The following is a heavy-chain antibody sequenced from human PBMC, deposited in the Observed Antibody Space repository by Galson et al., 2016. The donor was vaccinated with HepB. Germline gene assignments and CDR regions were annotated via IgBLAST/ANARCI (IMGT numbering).Heavy chain of an antibody. J-gene: IGHJ6*02. V-gene: IGHV1-69*13. Sequence: SVKVSCKVSGGTFRKNAISWVRQAPGQGLEWVGGINPIFGTPNYAEKFSGRVTITADESTTTAYMALSSLRSEDTAVYYCAREDFSHYAMHVWGQGTTVTVAS. D-gene: IGHD2/OR15-2a*01. CDR1: GGTFRKNA. CDR3: AREDFSHYAMHV. CDR2: INPIFGTP.